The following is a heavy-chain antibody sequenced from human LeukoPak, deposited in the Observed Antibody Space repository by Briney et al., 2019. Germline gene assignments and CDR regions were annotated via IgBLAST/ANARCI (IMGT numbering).Heavy chain of an antibody. CDR3: ARDTYSRGYVDSYFDY. CDR1: GFTFTSYS. CDR2: ISSSSSYI. Sequence: GGSLRLSCAASGFTFTSYSMNWVRQAPGKGLEWVSSISSSSSYIYYADSVKGRFTISRDNAKNSLYLQMNSLRAEDTAVYYCARDTYSRGYVDSYFDYWGQGTLVTVSS. J-gene: IGHJ4*02. V-gene: IGHV3-21*01. D-gene: IGHD5-12*01.